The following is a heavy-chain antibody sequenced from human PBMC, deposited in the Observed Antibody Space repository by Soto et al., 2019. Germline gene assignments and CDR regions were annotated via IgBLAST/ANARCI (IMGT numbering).Heavy chain of an antibody. Sequence: PGGSLRLSCAASGFTFSSYTMNWVRQAPGKGLEWVSGINSGGRTYYADSVKGRFTISRDDSKNTLYLQIISLRAEDTAVYYCAKGLRPDGVWDFDYWGQGTLVTVSX. CDR2: INSGGRT. CDR3: AKGLRPDGVWDFDY. J-gene: IGHJ4*02. CDR1: GFTFSSYT. D-gene: IGHD4-17*01. V-gene: IGHV3-23*01.